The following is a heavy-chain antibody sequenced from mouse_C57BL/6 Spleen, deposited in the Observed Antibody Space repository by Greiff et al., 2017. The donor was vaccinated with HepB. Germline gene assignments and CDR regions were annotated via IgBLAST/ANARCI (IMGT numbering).Heavy chain of an antibody. CDR1: GYTFTSYW. Sequence: QVQLKQPGAELVKPGASVKLSCKASGYTFTSYWMHWVKQRPGRGLEWIGRIDPNSGGTKYNEKFKSKATLTVDKPSSTAYMQLSSLTSEDSAVYYGARSRGLGDYAMDYWGQGTSVTVSS. CDR2: IDPNSGGT. D-gene: IGHD2-4*01. J-gene: IGHJ4*01. CDR3: ARSRGLGDYAMDY. V-gene: IGHV1-72*01.